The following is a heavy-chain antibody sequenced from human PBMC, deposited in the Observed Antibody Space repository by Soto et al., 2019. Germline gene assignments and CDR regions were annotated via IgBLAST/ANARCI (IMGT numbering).Heavy chain of an antibody. CDR2: INPSGGST. J-gene: IGHJ5*02. V-gene: IGHV1-46*01. CDR3: ARDERTRYYYDSSGYYGNWFDP. Sequence: ASVKVSCKASGYTFTSYYMHWVRRAPGQGLEWMGIINPSGGSTSYAQKFQGRVTMTRDMSTSTVYMELSSLRSEDTAVYYCARDERTRYYYDSSGYYGNWFDPWGQGTLVTVSS. CDR1: GYTFTSYY. D-gene: IGHD3-22*01.